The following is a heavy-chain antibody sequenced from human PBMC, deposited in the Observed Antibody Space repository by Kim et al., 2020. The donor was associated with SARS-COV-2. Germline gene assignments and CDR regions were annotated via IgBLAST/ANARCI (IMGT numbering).Heavy chain of an antibody. D-gene: IGHD6-19*01. Sequence: SETLSLTCTVSGGSISSSSYYWGWIRQPPGKGLEWIGSIYYSGSTYYNPSLKSRVTISVDTSKNQFSLKLSSVTAADTAVYYCARHLGYSSGSVVGYYFDYWGQGTLVTVSS. CDR3: ARHLGYSSGSVVGYYFDY. V-gene: IGHV4-39*01. CDR2: IYYSGST. CDR1: GGSISSSSYY. J-gene: IGHJ4*02.